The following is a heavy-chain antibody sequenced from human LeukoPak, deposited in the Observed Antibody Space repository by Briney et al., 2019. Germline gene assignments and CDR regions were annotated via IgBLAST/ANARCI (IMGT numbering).Heavy chain of an antibody. V-gene: IGHV3-30*04. J-gene: IGHJ4*02. Sequence: SGGSLRLSCAASGFTFSSYTMHWVRQAPGKGLEWVAVIWYDGSNKNYADSVKGRFTISRDNSKNTLDLQMNSLRAEDTAVYYCAREYSYGIDYWGQGTQVTVSS. CDR1: GFTFSSYT. CDR3: AREYSYGIDY. CDR2: IWYDGSNK. D-gene: IGHD5-18*01.